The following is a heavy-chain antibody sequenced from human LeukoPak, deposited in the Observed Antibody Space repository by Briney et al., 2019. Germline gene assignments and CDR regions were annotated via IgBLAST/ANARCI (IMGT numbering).Heavy chain of an antibody. V-gene: IGHV1-69*01. CDR2: IIPIFGTA. D-gene: IGHD5-18*01. CDR1: GGTFSSYA. J-gene: IGHJ4*02. Sequence: GASVKVSCTASGGTFSSYAISWVRQAPGQGLEWMGGIIPIFGTANYAQKFQGRVTITADESTSTAYMELSSLRSEDTAVYYCARLRGDTAMVFDYWGQGTLVTVSS. CDR3: ARLRGDTAMVFDY.